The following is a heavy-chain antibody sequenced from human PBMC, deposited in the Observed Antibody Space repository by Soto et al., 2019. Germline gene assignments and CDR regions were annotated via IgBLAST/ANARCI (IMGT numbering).Heavy chain of an antibody. CDR2: SYYSGTT. V-gene: IGHV4-39*01. J-gene: IGHJ4*02. D-gene: IGHD1-20*01. Sequence: SETLSLTCTVSGASISVHSYYWTWIRQPPGKGLEWIGSSYYSGTTYFNPSLKSRATISVDTSKNQFSLRLTSVTAADTAIYYCTRRYNWNDNYFDYWGQGTLVTVSS. CDR3: TRRYNWNDNYFDY. CDR1: GASISVHSYY.